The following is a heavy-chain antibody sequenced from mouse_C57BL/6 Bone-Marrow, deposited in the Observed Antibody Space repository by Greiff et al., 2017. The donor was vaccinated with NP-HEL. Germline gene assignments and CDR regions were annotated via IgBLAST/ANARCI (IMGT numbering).Heavy chain of an antibody. CDR2: IYPGSGST. CDR3: AREITAASSLGFAY. Sequence: QVQLQQPGAELVKPGASVKMSCKASGYTFTSYWITWVKQRPGQGLEWIGDIYPGSGSTNYNEKFKSKATLTVDTSSSTAYMQRSILTSEDSAVYCCAREITAASSLGFAYWGQGTLVTVSA. J-gene: IGHJ3*01. CDR1: GYTFTSYW. D-gene: IGHD1-2*01. V-gene: IGHV1-55*01.